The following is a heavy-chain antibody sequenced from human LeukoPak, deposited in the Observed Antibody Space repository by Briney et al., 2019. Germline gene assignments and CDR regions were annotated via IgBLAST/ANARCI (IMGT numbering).Heavy chain of an antibody. Sequence: GSSVKVPCKASGGTFSSYAISWVRQAPGQGLEWMGGIIPIFGTANYAQKFQGRVTITTDESTSTAYMELSSLRSEDTAVYYCTRVIIGYSKSWYFDLWGCGTLVTVSS. D-gene: IGHD6-13*01. J-gene: IGHJ2*01. V-gene: IGHV1-69*05. CDR3: TRVIIGYSKSWYFDL. CDR1: GGTFSSYA. CDR2: IIPIFGTA.